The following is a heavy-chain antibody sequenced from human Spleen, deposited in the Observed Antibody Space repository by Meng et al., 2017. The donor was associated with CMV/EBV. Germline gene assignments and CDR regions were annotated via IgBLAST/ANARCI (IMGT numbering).Heavy chain of an antibody. CDR3: AKDSGFYFDY. D-gene: IGHD3-10*01. CDR1: GFTFSSYA. V-gene: IGHV3-23*03. J-gene: IGHJ4*02. CDR2: IYSAGSGT. Sequence: ETLSLTCAASGFTFSSYAMSWVRQAPGKGLEWVSFIYSAGSGTYYADSVKGRFTISRDNSKNTLYLQMNSLRAEDTAVYYCAKDSGFYFDYWGQGTLVTVSS.